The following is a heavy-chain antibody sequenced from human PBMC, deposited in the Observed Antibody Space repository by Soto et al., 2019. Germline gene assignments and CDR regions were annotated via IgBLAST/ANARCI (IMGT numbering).Heavy chain of an antibody. Sequence: GESLKISCKGSGYSFTSYWIGWVRQMPGKGLEWMGIIYPGDSDTRYSPSFQGQVTISADKSISTAYLQWSSLKASDTAMYYCERLGVVDADYYYGMDVWGQGTTVSVSS. CDR3: ERLGVVDADYYYGMDV. J-gene: IGHJ6*02. V-gene: IGHV5-51*01. D-gene: IGHD2-15*01. CDR2: IYPGDSDT. CDR1: GYSFTSYW.